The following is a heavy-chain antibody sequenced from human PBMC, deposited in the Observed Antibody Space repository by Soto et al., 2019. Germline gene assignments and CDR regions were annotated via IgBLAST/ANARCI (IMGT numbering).Heavy chain of an antibody. D-gene: IGHD1-26*01. CDR1: GGTFSSYA. CDR2: IIPIFGTA. V-gene: IGHV1-69*13. CDR3: TTNRMELRFDY. J-gene: IGHJ4*02. Sequence: SVKVSCKASGGTFSSYAISWVRQAPGQGLEWMGGIIPIFGTANYAQKFQGRVTITADESTSTAYMELSSLRSEDTAVYYCTTNRMELRFDYWGQGTLVTVSS.